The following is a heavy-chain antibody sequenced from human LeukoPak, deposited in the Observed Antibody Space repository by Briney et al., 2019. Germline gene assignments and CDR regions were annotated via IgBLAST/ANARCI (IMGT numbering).Heavy chain of an antibody. J-gene: IGHJ5*02. CDR3: ARGGPLSSWTLFDP. Sequence: ASVKVSCKASGYTFTSYAMHWVRQAPGQRLEWMGWINAGNGNTKYSQKFQGRVTITRDTSASTAYMELSSLRSEDTVVYYCARGGPLSSWTLFDPWGQGTLVTVSS. V-gene: IGHV1-3*01. CDR1: GYTFTSYA. D-gene: IGHD6-13*01. CDR2: INAGNGNT.